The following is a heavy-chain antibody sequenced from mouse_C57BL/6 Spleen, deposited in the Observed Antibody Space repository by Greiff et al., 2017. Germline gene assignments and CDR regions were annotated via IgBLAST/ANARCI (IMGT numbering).Heavy chain of an antibody. J-gene: IGHJ3*01. D-gene: IGHD1-1*01. Sequence: QVQLQQPGTELVKPGASVKLSCKASGYTFTSYWMHWVKQRPEQGLEWIGNINPSNGGTNYNEKFKSKATLSVDKYSSTAYLQVSSLASEDSAVYYCAWMIYYGSSYVWFAYWGQGTLVTVSA. CDR3: AWMIYYGSSYVWFAY. CDR1: GYTFTSYW. CDR2: INPSNGGT. V-gene: IGHV1-53*01.